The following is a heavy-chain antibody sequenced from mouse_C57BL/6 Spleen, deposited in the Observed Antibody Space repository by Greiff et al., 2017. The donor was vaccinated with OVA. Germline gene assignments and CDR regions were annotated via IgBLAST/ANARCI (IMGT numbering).Heavy chain of an antibody. Sequence: QVQLQQSGAELVRPGASVKLSCKASGYTFTDYYINWVKQRPGQGLEWIARIYPGSGNTYYNEKLKGKATLTAEKSASTAYMQLSSLTSEDSAVYFCARGGGVLRRDYAMDYWGQGTSVTVSS. V-gene: IGHV1-76*01. CDR1: GYTFTDYY. D-gene: IGHD2-4*01. CDR2: IYPGSGNT. J-gene: IGHJ4*01. CDR3: ARGGGVLRRDYAMDY.